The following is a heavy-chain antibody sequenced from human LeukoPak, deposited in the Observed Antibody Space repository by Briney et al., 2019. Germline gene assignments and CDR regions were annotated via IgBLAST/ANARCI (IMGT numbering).Heavy chain of an antibody. V-gene: IGHV4-34*01. CDR2: INHSGST. CDR1: GGSFSGYY. Sequence: KTSETLSLTCAVYGGSFSGYYWSWIRQPPGKGLEWIGEINHSGSTNYNPSLKSRVTISVDTSKNQFSLKLSSVTAADTAVYFCASASSGYSLDYWGQGTLVTVSS. D-gene: IGHD3-22*01. J-gene: IGHJ4*02. CDR3: ASASSGYSLDY.